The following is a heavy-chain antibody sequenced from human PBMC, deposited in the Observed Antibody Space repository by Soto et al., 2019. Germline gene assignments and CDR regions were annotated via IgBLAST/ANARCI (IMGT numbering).Heavy chain of an antibody. CDR1: GFTFSSYA. Sequence: QVQLVESGGGVVQPGRSLRLSCAASGFTFSSYAMHWVRQAPGKGLEWVAVISYDGSNKYYADSVKGRFTISRDNSKNTLYLQMNSLRAEDPAVYYCAKEMATVALDYWGQGTLVTVSS. J-gene: IGHJ4*02. CDR2: ISYDGSNK. CDR3: AKEMATVALDY. V-gene: IGHV3-30-3*02. D-gene: IGHD4-4*01.